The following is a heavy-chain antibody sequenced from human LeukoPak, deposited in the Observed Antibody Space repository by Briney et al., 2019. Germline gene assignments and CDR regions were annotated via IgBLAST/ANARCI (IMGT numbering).Heavy chain of an antibody. Sequence: PGGSLRLSCAASGFTFSSYAMHWVRQAPGKGLEWVAVISYDGSNKYYADSVKSRFTISRDNSKNTLYLQMNSLRAEDTAVYYCARDHQLAAAGSYYFDYWGQGTPVTVSS. CDR1: GFTFSSYA. J-gene: IGHJ4*02. CDR3: ARDHQLAAAGSYYFDY. V-gene: IGHV3-30-3*01. D-gene: IGHD6-13*01. CDR2: ISYDGSNK.